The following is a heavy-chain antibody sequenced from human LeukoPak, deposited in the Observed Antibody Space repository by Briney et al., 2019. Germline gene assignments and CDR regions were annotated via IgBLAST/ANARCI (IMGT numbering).Heavy chain of an antibody. CDR1: GGSISSYY. Sequence: SETLSLTCTVSGGSISSYYWSWIRQPPGKGLEWIGYIYYSGSSNYNPSLKRRVTISVDSSKSQFSLKLSSVTAADTAVYYCASIRRGYDILTGYYVTPLFDYWGQGTLVTVFS. D-gene: IGHD3-9*01. V-gene: IGHV4-59*01. CDR2: IYYSGSS. CDR3: ASIRRGYDILTGYYVTPLFDY. J-gene: IGHJ4*02.